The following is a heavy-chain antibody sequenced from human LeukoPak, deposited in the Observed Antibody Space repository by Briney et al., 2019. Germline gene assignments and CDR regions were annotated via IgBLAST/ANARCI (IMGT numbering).Heavy chain of an antibody. V-gene: IGHV4-34*01. D-gene: IGHD6-19*01. J-gene: IGHJ4*02. CDR1: GGSFSGYY. CDR3: ARSGWPLYYFDY. Sequence: SETLSLTCAVYGGSFSGYYWSWIRQPPGKGLEWIGEINHSGSTNYNPSLKSRVTISVDTSKNQFSLKLSSVTAADTAVYYCARSGWPLYYFDYWGQGTLVTVSS. CDR2: INHSGST.